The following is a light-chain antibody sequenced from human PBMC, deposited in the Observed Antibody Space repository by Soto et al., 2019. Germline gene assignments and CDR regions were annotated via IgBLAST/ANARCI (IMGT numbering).Light chain of an antibody. Sequence: IQMPQSPSTLSASVGDRVTITCRASQSISSWLAWYQQKPGKAPKLLIYDASSLESGVPSRFSGSGSGTEFTLTISSLQPDDFATYYCQQYNSYSGTFGQGTKVDI. V-gene: IGKV1-5*01. J-gene: IGKJ1*01. CDR2: DAS. CDR1: QSISSW. CDR3: QQYNSYSGT.